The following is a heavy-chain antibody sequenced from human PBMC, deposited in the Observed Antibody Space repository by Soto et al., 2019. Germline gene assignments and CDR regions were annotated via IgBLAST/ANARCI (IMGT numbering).Heavy chain of an antibody. D-gene: IGHD4-4*01. Sequence: LILSCAASGFTFSSYAMSWVRQAPGKGLEWVSAISGSGGSTYYADSVKGRFTISRDNSKNTLYLQMNSLRAEDTAVYYCARLHPPKYYYHYMDVWGKGTTVTVSS. J-gene: IGHJ6*03. V-gene: IGHV3-23*01. CDR1: GFTFSSYA. CDR2: ISGSGGST. CDR3: ARLHPPKYYYHYMDV.